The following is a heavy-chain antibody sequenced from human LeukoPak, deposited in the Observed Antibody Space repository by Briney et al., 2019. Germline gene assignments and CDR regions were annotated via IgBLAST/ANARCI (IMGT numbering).Heavy chain of an antibody. CDR3: ARVQGGSHDAFDI. CDR1: GFSFNKYA. V-gene: IGHV4-34*01. J-gene: IGHJ3*02. Sequence: GSLRLSCVGSGFSFNKYAASWIRQPPGKGLEWIGEINHSGSTNYNPSLKSRVTISVDTSKNQFSLKLSSVTAADTAVYYCARVQGGSHDAFDIWGQGTMVTVSS. CDR2: INHSGST. D-gene: IGHD2-15*01.